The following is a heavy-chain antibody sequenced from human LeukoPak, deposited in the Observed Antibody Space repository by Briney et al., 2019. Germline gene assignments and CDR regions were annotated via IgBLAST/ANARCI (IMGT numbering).Heavy chain of an antibody. CDR2: IYTSGST. Sequence: QPSETLSLTCTVSGGSISSGSYYWNWIRQPAGKGLEWIGRIYTSGSTNYNPSLKSRVTMSVDTSKNQFSLKLSSVTAADTAVYYCARGNREIAVVVPAAIQSFPFYYFDYWGQGTLVTVSS. D-gene: IGHD2-2*02. CDR3: ARGNREIAVVVPAAIQSFPFYYFDY. V-gene: IGHV4-61*02. J-gene: IGHJ4*02. CDR1: GGSISSGSYY.